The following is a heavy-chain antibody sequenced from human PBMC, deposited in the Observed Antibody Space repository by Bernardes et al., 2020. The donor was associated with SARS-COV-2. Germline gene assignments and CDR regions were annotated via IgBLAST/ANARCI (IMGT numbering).Heavy chain of an antibody. CDR3: ARDGVVVVRGAIDY. V-gene: IGHV3-48*04. CDR2: ISSSSSTI. D-gene: IGHD2-2*02. CDR1: GFTFSSYS. J-gene: IGHJ4*02. Sequence: GSLRLSCAASGFTFSSYSMNWVRQAPGKGLEWVSYISSSSSTIYYADSVKGRFTISRDNAKNSLYLQMNSLRAEETAVYYCARDGVVVVRGAIDYWDQGKLVTVS.